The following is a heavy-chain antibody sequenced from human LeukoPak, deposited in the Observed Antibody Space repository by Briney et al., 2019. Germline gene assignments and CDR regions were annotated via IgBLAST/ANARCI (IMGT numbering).Heavy chain of an antibody. CDR2: IYPNSGGT. CDR3: AREHMTRVTLDY. Sequence: ASVKVSCKASGYTFTSYDINWMRQATGQGLEWMGWIYPNSGGTKYAQKFQGRVTMTRDTSISTAYLELSRLRSDDTAVYYCAREHMTRVTLDYWGQGTLVTVSS. J-gene: IGHJ4*02. CDR1: GYTFTSYD. V-gene: IGHV1-2*02. D-gene: IGHD4-17*01.